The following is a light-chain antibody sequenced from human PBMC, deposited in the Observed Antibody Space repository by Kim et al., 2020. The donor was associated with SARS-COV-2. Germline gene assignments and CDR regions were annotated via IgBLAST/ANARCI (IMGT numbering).Light chain of an antibody. V-gene: IGKV3-20*01. CDR1: QSVSNNY. Sequence: EIVLTQSPATLSLSPGERATLSCRASQSVSNNYLAWYQQNPGQPPRLLIYGASTSATVLTYRGSGCGSGTDFTITISGLEHEDVADYYCRQNWSSGLTFGRGTKVDIK. CDR3: RQNWSSGLT. J-gene: IGKJ4*02. CDR2: GAS.